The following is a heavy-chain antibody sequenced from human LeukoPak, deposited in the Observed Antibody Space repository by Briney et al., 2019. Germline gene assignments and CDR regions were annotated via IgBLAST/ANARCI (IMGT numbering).Heavy chain of an antibody. Sequence: ASVKVSCKASGGTFSRNDISWVRQAPGQGLEWMGGIMPHIGTAKNAQKLQGRVTITADKSTSTAYMELRSPRSEDTAVYYCASGRTDIVVVPATLRNYYFDYWGQGTLVTVSS. CDR3: ASGRTDIVVVPATLRNYYFDY. V-gene: IGHV1-69*06. CDR2: IMPHIGTA. J-gene: IGHJ4*02. CDR1: GGTFSRND. D-gene: IGHD2-2*01.